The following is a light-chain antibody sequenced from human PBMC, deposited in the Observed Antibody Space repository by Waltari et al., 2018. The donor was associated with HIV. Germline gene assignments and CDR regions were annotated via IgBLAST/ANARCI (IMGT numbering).Light chain of an antibody. CDR2: EVS. J-gene: IGLJ2*01. CDR1: SSDVGGPNS. V-gene: IGLV2-8*01. Sequence: QSALTQPPSASGSPGQSVTISCTGTSSDVGGPNSVPWYQQHPGKAPKLMIYEVSKRPSGVPDRFSGSKSGNTASLTVSGLQAEDEADYYCSSYAGSNNVVFAGGTKLTVL. CDR3: SSYAGSNNVV.